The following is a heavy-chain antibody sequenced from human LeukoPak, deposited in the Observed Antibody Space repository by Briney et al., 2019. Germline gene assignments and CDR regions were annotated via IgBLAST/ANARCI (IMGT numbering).Heavy chain of an antibody. D-gene: IGHD6-13*01. CDR3: ARSDSSSRYGGYNRSDA. CDR1: GYTFTSYG. Sequence: ASVTVTFKCSGYTFTSYGLGWVGQARGRGREGMGWLSDYNGNTNNAQKLQGTDTITRKTSISTAYIELRSLRYEDRAVYYCARSDSSSRYGGYNRSDAWGQGTLVTVSS. CDR2: LSDYNGNT. V-gene: IGHV1-18*04. J-gene: IGHJ5*02.